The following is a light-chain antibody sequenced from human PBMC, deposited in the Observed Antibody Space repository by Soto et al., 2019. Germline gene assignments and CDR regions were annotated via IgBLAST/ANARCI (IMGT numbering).Light chain of an antibody. CDR2: GAS. J-gene: IGKJ1*01. CDR3: QQYNSWPRT. Sequence: EIVMTQSPATLSVSPGERATLSCRASQSVSSYLAWYQQKPGQAPRLLIYGASTRATGIPARFSGSESGTEFTLTISSLQSDDFPVYYCQQYNSWPRTFGQGTKVEIK. V-gene: IGKV3-15*01. CDR1: QSVSSY.